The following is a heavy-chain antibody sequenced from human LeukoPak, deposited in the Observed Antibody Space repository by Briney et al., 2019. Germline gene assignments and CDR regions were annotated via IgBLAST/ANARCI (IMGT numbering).Heavy chain of an antibody. CDR2: IYYSGST. J-gene: IGHJ3*02. CDR3: ARHILRGDAFDI. CDR1: GGSISSYY. Sequence: KSSETLSLTCTVSGGSISSYYWGWIRQPPGKGLEWIGYIYYSGSTNYNPSLKSRVTISVDTSKNQFSLKLRSVTAADTAVYYCARHILRGDAFDIWGQGTMVTVSS. V-gene: IGHV4-59*08.